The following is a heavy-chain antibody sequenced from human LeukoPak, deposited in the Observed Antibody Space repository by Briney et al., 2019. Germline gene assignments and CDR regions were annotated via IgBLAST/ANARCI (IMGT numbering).Heavy chain of an antibody. J-gene: IGHJ4*02. CDR2: IYTSGST. D-gene: IGHD3-22*01. Sequence: SETLSLTCTVSGGSISSYYWSWIRQPAGKGLEWIGRIYTSGSTNYNPSLKSRVTMPVGTSMNQFSLKLSSVTAADTAVYYCAATRETGLYCYDSSGYSYFDYWGQGTLVTVSA. CDR3: AATRETGLYCYDSSGYSYFDY. V-gene: IGHV4-4*07. CDR1: GGSISSYY.